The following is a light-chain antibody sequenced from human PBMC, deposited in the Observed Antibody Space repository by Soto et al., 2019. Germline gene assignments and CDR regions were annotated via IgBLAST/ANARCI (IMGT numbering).Light chain of an antibody. CDR3: QQRMNWTLT. J-gene: IGKJ4*01. CDR2: DAS. V-gene: IGKV1-33*01. Sequence: SSLSASIGDRVTITCQASQDISNYLNWYQQKPGKAPKLLIYDASNLETGAPSRFSGSGSGTDFTLTISRVDPDDLAVYYCQQRMNWTLTFGGGTKVDIK. CDR1: QDISNY.